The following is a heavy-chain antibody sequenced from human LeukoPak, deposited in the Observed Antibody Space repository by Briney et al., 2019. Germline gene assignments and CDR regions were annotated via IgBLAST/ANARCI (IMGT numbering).Heavy chain of an antibody. V-gene: IGHV4-4*02. CDR3: ARVPITIFSSYYFDY. D-gene: IGHD3-9*01. CDR1: GGSISSGNW. J-gene: IGHJ4*02. Sequence: KTSETLSLTCAVSGGSISSGNWWSWVRQPPGKGLEWIGEIYHSGSTSYNPSLKSRVTISVDKSKNQFSLKLSSVTAADTAVYYCARVPITIFSSYYFDYWGQGTLVTVSS. CDR2: IYHSGST.